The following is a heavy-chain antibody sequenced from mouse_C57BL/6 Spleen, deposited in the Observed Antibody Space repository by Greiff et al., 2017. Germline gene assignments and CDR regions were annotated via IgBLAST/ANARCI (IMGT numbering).Heavy chain of an antibody. J-gene: IGHJ2*01. CDR2: IYPGSGNT. CDR1: GYSFTSYY. Sequence: VQLQESGPELVKPGASVKMSCKASGYSFTSYYIHWVKQRPGQGLEWIGWIYPGSGNTKYNEKFKGKATLTEDTSSSTAYMQLSSLTSEDSAVYSCARRGFNSTVVATRDYFEDRGQGTTLTVSS. CDR3: ARRGFNSTVVATRDYFED. D-gene: IGHD1-1*01. V-gene: IGHV1-66*01.